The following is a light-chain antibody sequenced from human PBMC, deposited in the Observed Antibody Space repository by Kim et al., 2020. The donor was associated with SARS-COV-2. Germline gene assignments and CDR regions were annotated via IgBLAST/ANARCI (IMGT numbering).Light chain of an antibody. Sequence: SPGERATLSCRASQSVSSSDLAWYQQKPGQAPRLLIYGASSRATGIPDRFSGSGSGTDFTLTISRLEPEDFAVYYCQQDGSSPMYTFGQGTKLE. CDR3: QQDGSSPMYT. V-gene: IGKV3-20*01. J-gene: IGKJ2*01. CDR2: GAS. CDR1: QSVSSSD.